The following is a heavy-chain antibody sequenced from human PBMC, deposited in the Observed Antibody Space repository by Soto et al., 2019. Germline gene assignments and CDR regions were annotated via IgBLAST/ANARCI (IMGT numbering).Heavy chain of an antibody. CDR1: GFTFSTYA. D-gene: IGHD2-15*01. CDR2: ISANGGST. Sequence: EGQLVEYGGGLVQPGGSLRLYCAASGFTFSTYAMHWVRQAPGKGLEYVSAISANGGSTYYANSVKGRFTISRDNSKNSLYLQMGRLRADDMAVYYCARGGYCSGGSCYLGAFEIWGQGTMVTVSS. J-gene: IGHJ3*02. CDR3: ARGGYCSGGSCYLGAFEI. V-gene: IGHV3-64*01.